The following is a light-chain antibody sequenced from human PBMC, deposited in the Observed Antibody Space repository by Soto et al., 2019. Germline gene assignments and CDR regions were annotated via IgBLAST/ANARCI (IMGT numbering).Light chain of an antibody. CDR2: KAS. CDR1: QTISSW. Sequence: DIQMTQSPSTLSGSVGDRVTITCRASQTISSWLAWYQQKPGKAPKLLIYKASTLKSGVASRFSGSGSGTEFTLTITSLQPEDFATYYCQQLFDSPITFGQGTRLEN. V-gene: IGKV1-5*03. CDR3: QQLFDSPIT. J-gene: IGKJ5*01.